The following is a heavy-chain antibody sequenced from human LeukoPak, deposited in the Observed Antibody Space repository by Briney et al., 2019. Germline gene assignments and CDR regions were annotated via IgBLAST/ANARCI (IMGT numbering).Heavy chain of an antibody. CDR3: ARRSGSYPDY. J-gene: IGHJ4*02. D-gene: IGHD1-26*01. Sequence: ASVKASCKASGYTFTSYYMHWVRQAPGQGLEWMGIINPSGGSTSYAQKFQGRVTMTRDTSTSTVYMELSSLRSEVTAVYYCARRSGSYPDYWGQGTLVTVSS. CDR1: GYTFTSYY. CDR2: INPSGGST. V-gene: IGHV1-46*01.